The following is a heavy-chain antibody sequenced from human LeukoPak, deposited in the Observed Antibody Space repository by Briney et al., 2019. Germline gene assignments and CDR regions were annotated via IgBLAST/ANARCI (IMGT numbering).Heavy chain of an antibody. CDR1: GGTFSSYA. CDR3: ARERIMVRGVNNWLDP. V-gene: IGHV1-69*13. D-gene: IGHD3-10*01. J-gene: IGHJ5*02. CDR2: IIPIFGTA. Sequence: SVKVSCKASGGTFSSYAISWVRQAPGQGLEWMGGIIPIFGTANYAQKFQGRVTITADESTSTAYMELSSLRSEDTAVYYCARERIMVRGVNNWLDPWGQGTLVTVSS.